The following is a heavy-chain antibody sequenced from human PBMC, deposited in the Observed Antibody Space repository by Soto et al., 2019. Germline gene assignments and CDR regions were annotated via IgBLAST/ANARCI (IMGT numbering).Heavy chain of an antibody. D-gene: IGHD3-22*01. CDR2: ISGSGGST. V-gene: IGHV3-23*01. Sequence: GGSLRLSCAASGFTFSSYAMSWVRQAPGKGLEWVSAISGSGGSTYYADSVKGRFTISRDNSKNTLYLQMNSLRAEDTAVYYCAKSPGSSGQGTDFDYWGQGTLVTVSS. J-gene: IGHJ4*02. CDR3: AKSPGSSGQGTDFDY. CDR1: GFTFSSYA.